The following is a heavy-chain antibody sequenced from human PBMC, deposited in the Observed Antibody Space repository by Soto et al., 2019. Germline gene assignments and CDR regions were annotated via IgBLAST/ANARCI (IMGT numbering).Heavy chain of an antibody. J-gene: IGHJ6*02. Sequence: QVQLVQSGAEVKKPGASVKVSCKASGYTFNSYGITWVRQAPGQGLEWMGWISTYNGKTNYAQKVQGRVTMTTDTSTSTAYMELRSLTSHDTAVYYCARGENTVTTGYGMDVWGQGTTVTVSS. D-gene: IGHD4-4*01. V-gene: IGHV1-18*04. CDR2: ISTYNGKT. CDR3: ARGENTVTTGYGMDV. CDR1: GYTFNSYG.